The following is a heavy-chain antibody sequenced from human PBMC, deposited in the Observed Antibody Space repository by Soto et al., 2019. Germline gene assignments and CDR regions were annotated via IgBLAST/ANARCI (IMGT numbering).Heavy chain of an antibody. J-gene: IGHJ4*02. D-gene: IGHD3-9*01. Sequence: QVQLVESGGGVVQPGRSLRLSCVASGFTFNNYGIHWVRQAPGKGLEWVTVISYDGNTKYYADSVKGRFTISRDNSKNTLYLQLNSLRPEDTAVYYCVKDYYDTLAGYYGPDYWRQGTLVTVSS. V-gene: IGHV3-30*18. CDR2: ISYDGNTK. CDR1: GFTFNNYG. CDR3: VKDYYDTLAGYYGPDY.